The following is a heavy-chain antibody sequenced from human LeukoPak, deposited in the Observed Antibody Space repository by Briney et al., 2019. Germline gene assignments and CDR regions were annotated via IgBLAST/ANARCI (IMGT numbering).Heavy chain of an antibody. J-gene: IGHJ4*02. D-gene: IGHD3-22*01. Sequence: GGSLRLSCAASGFTFSSYAMSWVRQAPGKGLEWVSAISGSAGSTYYADSVKGRFTISRDNSKNTLYLQMNNLRAAETAVYDCARAAGGYYDSRGVPDDYWGQGTLVTVSS. CDR1: GFTFSSYA. CDR2: ISGSAGST. CDR3: ARAAGGYYDSRGVPDDY. V-gene: IGHV3-23*01.